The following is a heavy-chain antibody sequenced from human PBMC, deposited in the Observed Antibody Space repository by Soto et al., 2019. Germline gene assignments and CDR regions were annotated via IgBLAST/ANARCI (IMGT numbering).Heavy chain of an antibody. V-gene: IGHV3-30*18. D-gene: IGHD2-21*02. J-gene: IGHJ4*02. CDR1: GFTFSSYG. Sequence: QVQLVESGGGVVQPGRSLRLSCAASGFTFSSYGMHWVRQAPGKGLEWVAVISYDGSNKYYADSVKGRFTISRDNSKNTLYLQMNSLRAEDTAVYYCAKGLAYCGGDCYPYFDYWGQGTLVTVSS. CDR3: AKGLAYCGGDCYPYFDY. CDR2: ISYDGSNK.